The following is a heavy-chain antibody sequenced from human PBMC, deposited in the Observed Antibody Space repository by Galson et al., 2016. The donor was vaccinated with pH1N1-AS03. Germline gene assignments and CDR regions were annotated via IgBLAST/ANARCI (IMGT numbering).Heavy chain of an antibody. J-gene: IGHJ6*03. V-gene: IGHV4-30-2*01. CDR2: IYHSGTA. Sequence: TLSLTCAVSGDSISSGKYSWSWIRQPPGKGLEWIGYIYHSGTAYYNPSLQSRVTISLDRSKNQFSLNLNSVTAADTAVYYCAGSMVRDFKMGYFLDVWGKGTTVTVSS. CDR1: GDSISSGKYS. D-gene: IGHD3-10*01. CDR3: AGSMVRDFKMGYFLDV.